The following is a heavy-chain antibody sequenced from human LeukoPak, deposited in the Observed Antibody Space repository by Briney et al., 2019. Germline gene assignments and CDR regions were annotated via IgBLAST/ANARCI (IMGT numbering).Heavy chain of an antibody. V-gene: IGHV4-59*01. CDR1: GGSISSDY. CDR2: IYYSGRT. CDR3: ARGFYSPHY. J-gene: IGHJ4*02. Sequence: KPSETLSLTCTVSGGSISSDYWRWIRQTPGKGLEWIGYIYYSGRTYYNPALKSRITISVDTSKNQFSLKLSSVTAADTAVYYCARGFYSPHYWGQGTLVSVSS. D-gene: IGHD4-11*01.